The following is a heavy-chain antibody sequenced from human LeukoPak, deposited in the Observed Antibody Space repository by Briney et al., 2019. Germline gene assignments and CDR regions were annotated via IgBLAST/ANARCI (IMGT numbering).Heavy chain of an antibody. CDR2: ISGSGGST. V-gene: IGHV3-23*01. Sequence: PGRSLRLSCAASGFTFSSYAMSWVRQAPGKGLEWVSAISGSGGSTYYADSVKGRFTISRDNSKNTLYLQMNSLRAEDTAVYYCAKGGGAQYSYGSYFDYWGQGTLVTVSS. CDR3: AKGGGAQYSYGSYFDY. CDR1: GFTFSSYA. D-gene: IGHD5-18*01. J-gene: IGHJ4*02.